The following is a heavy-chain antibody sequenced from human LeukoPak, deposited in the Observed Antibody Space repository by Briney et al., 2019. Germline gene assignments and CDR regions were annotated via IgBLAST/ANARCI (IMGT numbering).Heavy chain of an antibody. Sequence: PSETLSLTCAVYGGSFSGYYWSWIRQPPGKGLEWIGEINHSGSTNYNPSLKSRVTISVDTSKNQFSLKLSSVTAADTAVYYCARDLFLGRIAARPDSTSYFDCWGQGTLVTVSS. V-gene: IGHV4-34*01. J-gene: IGHJ4*02. CDR1: GGSFSGYY. CDR3: ARDLFLGRIAARPDSTSYFDC. CDR2: INHSGST. D-gene: IGHD6-6*01.